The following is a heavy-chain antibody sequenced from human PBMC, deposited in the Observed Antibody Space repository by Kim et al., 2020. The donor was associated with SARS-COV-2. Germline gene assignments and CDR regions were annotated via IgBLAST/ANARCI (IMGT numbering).Heavy chain of an antibody. CDR1: GYSFTSHG. CDR3: ARDVEYRQDY. CDR2: ISAYSGNT. Sequence: SVKVSCKPSGYSFTSHGISWVRQAPGQGLEWMGWISAYSGNTDYAWKFQGRLTMTTDASTTTVFMELRRLRSDDTGVYYCARDVEYRQDYWGQGTLVTVSS. V-gene: IGHV1-18*01. D-gene: IGHD3-3*01. J-gene: IGHJ4*02.